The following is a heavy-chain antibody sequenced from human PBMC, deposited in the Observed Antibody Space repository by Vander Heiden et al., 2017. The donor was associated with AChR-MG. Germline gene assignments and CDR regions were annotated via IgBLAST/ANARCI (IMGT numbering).Heavy chain of an antibody. Sequence: EVQLLESGGGLVQPGGSLGLSCAASGFTFSSYPMSWVRQAPGKGLEWVSLISGSGGRTYYADSVKGRFTISRDNSKNTLDLQMNSLGAEDTAVYYCAKMYGIYRIYSYHYMDVWGKGTTVTVSS. J-gene: IGHJ6*03. D-gene: IGHD2-8*01. CDR1: GFTFSSYP. V-gene: IGHV3-23*01. CDR3: AKMYGIYRIYSYHYMDV. CDR2: ISGSGGRT.